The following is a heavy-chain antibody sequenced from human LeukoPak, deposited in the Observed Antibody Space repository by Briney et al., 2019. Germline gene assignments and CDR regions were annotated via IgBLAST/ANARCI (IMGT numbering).Heavy chain of an antibody. CDR2: MKRHRDGPAR. V-gene: IGHV3-15*01. CDR3: ITDRKWCTYN. J-gene: IGHJ4*02. Sequence: PGGPVGLSCAVSGYTFINAYMNWVRQAPGKGREWVGRMKRHRDGPARNYAAPLKGRFTISRDDYKNTEYLQKNDLKTGDTAVYYCITDRKWCTYNGGQGTVPTLSS. CDR1: GYTFINAY. D-gene: IGHD2-8*02.